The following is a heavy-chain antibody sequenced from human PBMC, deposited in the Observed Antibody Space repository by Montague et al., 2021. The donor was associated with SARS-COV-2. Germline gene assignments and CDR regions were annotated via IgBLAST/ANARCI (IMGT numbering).Heavy chain of an antibody. CDR3: ARWIVAASGGGSDV. J-gene: IGHJ6*02. D-gene: IGHD2-2*03. CDR2: IQHSGST. Sequence: SETLSLTCAVSGGSSKWWSWVRQPPGKGLEWIGEIQHSGSTNYNASLKSRVTISVDTSKNQFSLKLSSVTAADTGVYYCARWIVAASGGGSDVWGLGTTVTVSS. CDR1: GGSSKW. V-gene: IGHV4-4*02.